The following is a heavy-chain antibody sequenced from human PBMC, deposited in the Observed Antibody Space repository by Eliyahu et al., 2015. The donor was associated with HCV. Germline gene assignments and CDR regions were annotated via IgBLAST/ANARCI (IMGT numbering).Heavy chain of an antibody. CDR2: ISYDGSNK. CDR3: AREASSGYYYAPNWYFDL. V-gene: IGHV3-30*03. Sequence: QVQLVESGGGVVQPGRSLRLSCAASGFTFSSYGMHWVRQAPGKGLEWVAVISYDGSNKYYADSVKGRFTISRDNSKNTLYLQMNSLRAEDTAVYYCAREASSGYYYAPNWYFDLWGRGTLVTVSS. J-gene: IGHJ2*01. D-gene: IGHD3-22*01. CDR1: GFTFSSYG.